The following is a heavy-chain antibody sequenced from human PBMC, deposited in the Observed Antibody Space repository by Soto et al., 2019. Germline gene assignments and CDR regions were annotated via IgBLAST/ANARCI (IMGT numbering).Heavy chain of an antibody. Sequence: QVQLQESGPGLVKPSETLSLTCTVSGGSITNYYCSWFRQPPGKGLEWIGYINYDGYSAYNLSLKGRLTLSLDASKTQFSLLLESVTATDPAVYYCARHGFGPLHGLVDVWGPGTTVIVSS. J-gene: IGHJ6*02. CDR2: INYDGYS. CDR1: GGSITNYY. CDR3: ARHGFGPLHGLVDV. D-gene: IGHD3-10*01. V-gene: IGHV4-59*08.